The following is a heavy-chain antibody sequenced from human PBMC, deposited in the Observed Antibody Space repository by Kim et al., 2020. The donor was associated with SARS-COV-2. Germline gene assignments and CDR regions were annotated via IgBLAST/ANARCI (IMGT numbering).Heavy chain of an antibody. CDR1: GGSFSGYY. Sequence: SETLSLTCAVYGGSFSGYYWSWIRQPPGKGLEWIGEINHSGSTNYNPSLKSRVTISVDTSKNQFSLKLSSVTAADTAVYYCARGRPVLYGDPYYYYGMDVWGQGTTVTVSS. V-gene: IGHV4-34*01. CDR2: INHSGST. J-gene: IGHJ6*02. D-gene: IGHD4-17*01. CDR3: ARGRPVLYGDPYYYYGMDV.